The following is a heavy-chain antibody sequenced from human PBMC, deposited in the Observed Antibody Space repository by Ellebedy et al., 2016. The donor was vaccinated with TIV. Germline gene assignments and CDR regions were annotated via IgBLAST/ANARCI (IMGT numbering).Heavy chain of an antibody. Sequence: GGSLRLSXAASGFTFSSYGMHWVRQAPGKGLEWVAVIWYDGSNKYYADSVKGRFTISRDNSKNTLYLQMNSLRAEDTAVYYCARDQQYPTSYGMDVWGQGTTVTVSS. J-gene: IGHJ6*02. V-gene: IGHV3-33*01. D-gene: IGHD4-11*01. CDR1: GFTFSSYG. CDR2: IWYDGSNK. CDR3: ARDQQYPTSYGMDV.